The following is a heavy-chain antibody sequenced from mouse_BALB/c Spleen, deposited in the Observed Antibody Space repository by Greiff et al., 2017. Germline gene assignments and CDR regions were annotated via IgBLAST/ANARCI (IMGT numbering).Heavy chain of an antibody. CDR3: ARLWLRHGYFDY. CDR1: GFTFSSYA. D-gene: IGHD2-2*01. J-gene: IGHJ2*01. CDR2: ISSGGSYT. Sequence: EVQLQESGGGLVKPGGSLKLSCAASGFTFSSYAMSWVRQSPEKRLEWVAEISSGGSYTYYPDTVTGRFTISRDNAKNTLYLVMSSLRSEDTAMYYCARLWLRHGYFDYWGQGTTLTVSA. V-gene: IGHV5-9-4*01.